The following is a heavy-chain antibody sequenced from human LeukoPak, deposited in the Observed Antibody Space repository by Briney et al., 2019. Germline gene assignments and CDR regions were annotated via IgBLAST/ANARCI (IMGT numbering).Heavy chain of an antibody. V-gene: IGHV4-59*01. CDR1: GGSISSYY. J-gene: IGHJ6*03. CDR3: ARDGRSGSYYYYMDV. CDR2: IYYSGST. Sequence: SETLSLTCTVSGGSISSYYWSWIRQPPGKGLEWIGYIYYSGSTNYDPSLKSRVTISVDTSKNQFSLKLSSVTAADTAVYYCARDGRSGSYYYYMDVWGKGTTVTVSS. D-gene: IGHD1-26*01.